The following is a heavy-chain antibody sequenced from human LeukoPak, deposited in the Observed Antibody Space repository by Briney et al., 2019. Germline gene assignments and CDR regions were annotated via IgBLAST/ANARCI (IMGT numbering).Heavy chain of an antibody. D-gene: IGHD6-19*01. CDR2: IYYSGST. J-gene: IGHJ6*03. V-gene: IGHV4-39*01. CDR3: ARHTIPSSGRPDYYMDV. Sequence: SETLSLTCTVSGGSISSSRDYWAWLRQPPGKGLEWIANIYYSGSTYYSPSLKSRVTISVDTSKNQFSLKLSSVTAADTAVYYCARHTIPSSGRPDYYMDVWGKGTTVTISS. CDR1: GGSISSSRDY.